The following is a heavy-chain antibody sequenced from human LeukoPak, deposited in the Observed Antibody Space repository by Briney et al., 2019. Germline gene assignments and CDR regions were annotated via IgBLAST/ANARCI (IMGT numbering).Heavy chain of an antibody. CDR3: ARDSTYCTNGVCHEVLDY. V-gene: IGHV4-59*01. J-gene: IGHJ4*02. D-gene: IGHD2-8*01. Sequence: SETLSLTCTVSGGSISSYYWSWIRQPPGKGLEWIGYIYYSGSTNYNPSLKRRLTISVDTSKDQFSLKLSSVTAADTAVYYCARDSTYCTNGVCHEVLDYWGQGTLVTVSS. CDR1: GGSISSYY. CDR2: IYYSGST.